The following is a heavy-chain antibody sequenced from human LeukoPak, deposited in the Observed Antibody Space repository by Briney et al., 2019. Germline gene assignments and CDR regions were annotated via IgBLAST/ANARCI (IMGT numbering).Heavy chain of an antibody. J-gene: IGHJ4*02. D-gene: IGHD3-16*01. CDR2: IIPILGIA. CDR1: GGTFSSYT. Sequence: ASVKVSCKASGGTFSSYTISWVRQAPAQGLEWMGRIIPILGIANYAPKFQGRVTITADKSTSTAYMELSSLRSEDTAVYYCASPKGGRPTTFDYWGQGTLVTVSS. CDR3: ASPKGGRPTTFDY. V-gene: IGHV1-69*02.